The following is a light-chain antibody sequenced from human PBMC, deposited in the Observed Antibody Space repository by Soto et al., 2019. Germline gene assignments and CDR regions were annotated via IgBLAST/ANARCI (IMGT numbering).Light chain of an antibody. CDR1: QGIGDT. Sequence: EIIMTQSPATLSVSPGEGVTLSCRASQGIGDTLAWYQHKPGQTPRLLIYDASNRATGIPDRFSGSGSGTDFTLTISRLEPEDFAVYYCQQYGSSGTFGQGTKV. J-gene: IGKJ1*01. V-gene: IGKV3-20*01. CDR2: DAS. CDR3: QQYGSSGT.